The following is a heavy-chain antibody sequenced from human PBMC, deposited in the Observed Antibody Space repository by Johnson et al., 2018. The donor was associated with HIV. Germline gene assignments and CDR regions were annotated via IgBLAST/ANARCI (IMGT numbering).Heavy chain of an antibody. CDR2: IAFSGNI. D-gene: IGHD3-10*02. CDR1: GFTFDDYA. V-gene: IGHV3-9*01. CDR3: VRWLSFYFLSLGPASSVLELGDNVRGLLGLRWAM. Sequence: EVQLVESGGGLVQPGRSLRLSCAASGFTFDDYAMHWVRQAPGKGLEWVSGIAFSGNINQPESVKGRFTISRDNVKGFLYLQMNSLTAADTAVYYCVRWLSFYFLSLGPASSVLELGDNVRGLLGLRWAMWG. J-gene: IGHJ1*01.